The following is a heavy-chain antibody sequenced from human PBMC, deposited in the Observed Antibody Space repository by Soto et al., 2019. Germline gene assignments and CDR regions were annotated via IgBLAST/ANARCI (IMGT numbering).Heavy chain of an antibody. CDR2: IYYSGST. CDR3: ARIGTMIVVVTGLDAFDI. J-gene: IGHJ3*02. V-gene: IGHV4-39*01. CDR1: GGSISSSSYY. Sequence: SETLSLTCTVSGGSISSSSYYWGWIRQPPGKGLEWIGSIYYSGSTYYNPSLKSRVTISVDTSKNQFSLKLSSVTAADTAVYYCARIGTMIVVVTGLDAFDIWGQGTMVTVSS. D-gene: IGHD3-22*01.